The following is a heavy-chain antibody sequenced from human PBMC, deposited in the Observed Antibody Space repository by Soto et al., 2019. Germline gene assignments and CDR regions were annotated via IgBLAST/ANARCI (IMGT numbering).Heavy chain of an antibody. Sequence: PGGSLRLSCAASGFTVSSNYMSWVRQAPGKGLEWVSIIYSGGDTYYADSVKGRFTISRDNSKNTLYLQMNSLRAEDTAVYYCARGRVGATGGDYWGQGTLVTVSS. D-gene: IGHD1-26*01. V-gene: IGHV3-66*01. J-gene: IGHJ4*02. CDR3: ARGRVGATGGDY. CDR2: IYSGGDT. CDR1: GFTVSSNY.